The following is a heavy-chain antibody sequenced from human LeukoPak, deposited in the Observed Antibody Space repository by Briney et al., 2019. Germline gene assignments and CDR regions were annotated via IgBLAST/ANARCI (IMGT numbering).Heavy chain of an antibody. CDR2: LHTSGRT. CDR3: ARDRWGIVGDTSAFDI. CDR1: GGSISSGSYY. Sequence: SQTLSVTCTVPGGSISSGSYYWSCIRQPAGKGLQWIGLLHTSGRTNYNPSLTSRVTISVSTSKHHFSMKLTSMTGAAPGVYFWARDRWGIVGDTSAFDIWGQGTMVTVSS. D-gene: IGHD1-26*01. V-gene: IGHV4-61*02. J-gene: IGHJ3*02.